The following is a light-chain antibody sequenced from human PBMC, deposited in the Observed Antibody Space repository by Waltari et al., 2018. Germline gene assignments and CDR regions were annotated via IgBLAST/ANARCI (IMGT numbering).Light chain of an antibody. CDR3: NSRESSDNHLV. CDR2: GEN. V-gene: IGLV3-19*01. J-gene: IGLJ2*01. CDR1: SPRSFN. Sequence: SSTLTQDPAVPVALGQTVRTTCEGDSPRSFNVSWYQQRPGQAPLLVIYGENNRPSGIPDRFSGSSSGNTASLIITGAQAEDEADYYCNSRESSDNHLVFGGGTKLTVL.